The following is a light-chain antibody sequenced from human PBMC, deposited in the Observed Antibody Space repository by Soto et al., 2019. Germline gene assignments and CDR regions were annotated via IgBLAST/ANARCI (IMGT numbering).Light chain of an antibody. CDR2: AAS. CDR1: QDISSY. Sequence: IQLTQSPSSLSAAVGDRVTITCRASQDISSYLAWYQQKPGKAPKLLIYAASTLQGGVPSRFTGSGSGTDFTLTISSLQPEDFAVYFCQQLDSYPRTFGPGTTVDVK. CDR3: QQLDSYPRT. V-gene: IGKV1-9*01. J-gene: IGKJ3*01.